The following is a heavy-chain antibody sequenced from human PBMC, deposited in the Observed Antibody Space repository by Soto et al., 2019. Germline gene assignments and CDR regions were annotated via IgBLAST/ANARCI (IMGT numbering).Heavy chain of an antibody. CDR3: ARLSGSYYFGMDV. D-gene: IGHD1-26*01. CDR1: GRSISGYY. V-gene: IGHV4-59*01. J-gene: IGHJ6*02. Sequence: LTCPVSGRSISGYYWRWIRQPTGKGLECIGYIYYSGSTNYNPSLKRRVTISVDTSKKQFSLKLSSVTAADTAVYYWARLSGSYYFGMDVWGQGTTVTLSS. CDR2: IYYSGST.